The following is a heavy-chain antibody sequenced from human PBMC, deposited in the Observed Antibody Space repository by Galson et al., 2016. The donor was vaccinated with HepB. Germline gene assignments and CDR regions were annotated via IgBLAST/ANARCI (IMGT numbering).Heavy chain of an antibody. CDR1: GFTFSSFP. Sequence: SLRLSCAASGFTFSSFPMSWVRQAPGKGLEWVSRITGSGDSTYYSESVKGRFTISRDNSKNTLFRQLNSLRAEDTAGYCCARDPAGYQWGQGTLVSVSS. D-gene: IGHD2-15*01. CDR3: ARDPAGYQ. V-gene: IGHV3-23*01. CDR2: ITGSGDST. J-gene: IGHJ4*02.